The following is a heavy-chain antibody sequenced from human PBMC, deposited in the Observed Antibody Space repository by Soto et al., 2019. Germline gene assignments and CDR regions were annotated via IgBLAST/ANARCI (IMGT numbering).Heavy chain of an antibody. CDR3: AKGSEMATIKSFDY. CDR1: GGTFSSYA. J-gene: IGHJ4*02. D-gene: IGHD5-12*01. CDR2: IIPIFGTA. Sequence: SVKVSCKASGGTFSSYAISWVRQAPGQGLEWMGGIIPIFGTANYAQKFQGRVTITADESTSTAYMELSSLRSEDTAVYYCAKGSEMATIKSFDYWGQGTLVTVSS. V-gene: IGHV1-69*13.